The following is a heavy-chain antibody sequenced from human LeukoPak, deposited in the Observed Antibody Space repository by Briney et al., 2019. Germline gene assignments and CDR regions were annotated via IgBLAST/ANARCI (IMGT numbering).Heavy chain of an antibody. D-gene: IGHD4-23*01. Sequence: PGGSLRLSCAASGFPFSLYGMFWVRQAPGKGLEWVAYMSYHEVRTYYGDSVRGRFTISRDNSENTLSLQMDSLRPEDMAIYYCAKKFPGNDDFFDSWGPGTLVTVSS. CDR1: GFPFSLYG. V-gene: IGHV3-30*18. J-gene: IGHJ4*02. CDR3: AKKFPGNDDFFDS. CDR2: MSYHEVRT.